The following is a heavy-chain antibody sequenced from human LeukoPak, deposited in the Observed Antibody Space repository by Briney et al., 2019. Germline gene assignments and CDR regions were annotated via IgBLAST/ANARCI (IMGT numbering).Heavy chain of an antibody. D-gene: IGHD3-22*01. CDR2: ISDSGGRT. Sequence: GGTLRLSCAVSGITFSNYGMSWVRQAPGKGLEWVAGISDSGGRTNYADSVKGLFTISRDNPKNTLYLQMNSLRAEDTAVYFCAKRGVVIRVILVGFHKEAYYFDSWGQGALVTVSS. J-gene: IGHJ4*02. CDR1: GITFSNYG. CDR3: AKRGVVIRVILVGFHKEAYYFDS. V-gene: IGHV3-23*01.